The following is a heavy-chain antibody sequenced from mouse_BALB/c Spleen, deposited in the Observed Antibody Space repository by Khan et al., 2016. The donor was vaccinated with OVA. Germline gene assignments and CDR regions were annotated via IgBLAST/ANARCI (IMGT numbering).Heavy chain of an antibody. Sequence: QVQLQQSGAELAKPGASVKLSCKASGYTFTSYWMHWIKQRPGQGLEWIGYINPTSGYTDYNQKFEDKATLTADHSSSTAYMQLSSLTSDDSAVYYCARDRIDYWGQGPTLTVSP. CDR3: ARDRIDY. CDR2: INPTSGYT. J-gene: IGHJ2*01. CDR1: GYTFTSYW. V-gene: IGHV1-7*01.